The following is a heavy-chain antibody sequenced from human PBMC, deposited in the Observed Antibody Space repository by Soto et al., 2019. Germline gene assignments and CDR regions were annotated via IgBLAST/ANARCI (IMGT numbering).Heavy chain of an antibody. J-gene: IGHJ5*02. D-gene: IGHD3-22*01. CDR1: GGTFSSYA. CDR2: IIPIFGTA. Sequence: QVQLVQSGAEVKKPGSSVKVSCKASGGTFSSYAISWVRQAPGQGLEWMGGIIPIFGTANYAQKFQGRVTITADESTSTAYMELSSLRSEDTAVYYCARDHREYYYDSCGYRRFDPWGQGTLVTVSS. CDR3: ARDHREYYYDSCGYRRFDP. V-gene: IGHV1-69*01.